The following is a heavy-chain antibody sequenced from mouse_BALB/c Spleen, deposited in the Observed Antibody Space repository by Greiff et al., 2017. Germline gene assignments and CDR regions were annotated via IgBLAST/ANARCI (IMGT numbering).Heavy chain of an antibody. CDR2: IYPGGGYT. D-gene: IGHD1-1*01. Sequence: VQLQQSGAELVRPGTSVKISCKASGYTFTNYWLGWVKQRPGHGLEWIGDIYPGGGYTNYNEKFKGKATLTADTSSSTAYMQLSSLTSEDSAVYFCARPYYYGSSHWYFDVWGAGTTVTVSS. V-gene: IGHV1-63*02. CDR1: GYTFTNYW. CDR3: ARPYYYGSSHWYFDV. J-gene: IGHJ1*01.